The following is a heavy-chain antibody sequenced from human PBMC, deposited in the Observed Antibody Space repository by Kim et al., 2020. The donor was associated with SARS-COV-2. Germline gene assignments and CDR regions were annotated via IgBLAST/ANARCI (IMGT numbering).Heavy chain of an antibody. D-gene: IGHD2-15*01. V-gene: IGHV3-30*04. Sequence: GGSLRLSCAVSGFTFNFYAMHWVRQAPDKGLEWLAVVSDTGNTKHYRDSVEGRFTISRDNSKNTLYLQMNSLRVDDTAIYYCVRGWPDSFDTWGQGTMVTVSS. CDR2: VSDTGNTK. J-gene: IGHJ3*02. CDR1: GFTFNFYA. CDR3: VRGWPDSFDT.